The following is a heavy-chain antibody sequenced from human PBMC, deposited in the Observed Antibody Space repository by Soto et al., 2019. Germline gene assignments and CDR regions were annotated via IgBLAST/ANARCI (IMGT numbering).Heavy chain of an antibody. V-gene: IGHV3-74*01. J-gene: IGHJ5*02. CDR3: TRDWSYASES. Sequence: GSLRLSCAASGFTFSSSWMHWVRQAPGKGLMWVSHINSDGSTTTFADSVKGRFTISRDNAKNTVYLQMNSLRAEDTAVYYCTRDWSYASESWGQGTLVTVS. CDR2: INSDGSTT. CDR1: GFTFSSSW. D-gene: IGHD3-16*01.